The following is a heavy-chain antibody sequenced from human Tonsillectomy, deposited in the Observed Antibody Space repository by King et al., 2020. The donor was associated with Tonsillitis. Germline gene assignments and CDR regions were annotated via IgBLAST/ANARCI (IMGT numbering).Heavy chain of an antibody. CDR1: GGTFSSYA. CDR2: IIPILGIA. J-gene: IGHJ4*02. V-gene: IGHV1-69*09. D-gene: IGHD6-13*01. CDR3: ARHNVPSWYSLDY. Sequence: VQLVESGAEVKKPGSSVKVSCKASGGTFSSYAISWVRQAPGQGLEWMGRIIPILGIANYAQKFQGRVTITADKSTSTAYMELSSLRSEDTAVYYCARHNVPSWYSLDYWGQGTLVTVSS.